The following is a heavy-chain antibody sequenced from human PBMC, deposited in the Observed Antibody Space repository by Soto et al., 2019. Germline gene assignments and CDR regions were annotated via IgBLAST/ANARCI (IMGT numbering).Heavy chain of an antibody. CDR2: MNPNSGNT. D-gene: IGHD3-10*01. V-gene: IGHV1-8*01. Sequence: VSVKLSCKASGYTFSSYDINWVRQATGQGLEWMGWMNPNSGNTGYAQKFQGRVTMTRNASISTAYMELSSLRSEDTAVYYCARRYQAFGRYYFDYWGQGTLVTVSS. CDR3: ARRYQAFGRYYFDY. J-gene: IGHJ4*02. CDR1: GYTFSSYD.